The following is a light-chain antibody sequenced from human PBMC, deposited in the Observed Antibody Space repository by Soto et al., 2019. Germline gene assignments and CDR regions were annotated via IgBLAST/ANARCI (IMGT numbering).Light chain of an antibody. J-gene: IGKJ1*01. CDR2: DAS. CDR3: QQYNSYSRT. V-gene: IGKV1-5*01. CDR1: QRISSW. Sequence: DIQMCQCPSTLSASVGDRVTMTCRASQRISSWLACYQQKPGKAPKLLIYDASSLESGGPSRFSGSGSGTEFTLTISSLQPDDFATYYCQQYNSYSRTFGQGTKVEIK.